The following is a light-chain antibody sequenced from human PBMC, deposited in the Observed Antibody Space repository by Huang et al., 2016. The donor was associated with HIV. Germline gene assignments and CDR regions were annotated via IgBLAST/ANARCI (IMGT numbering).Light chain of an antibody. CDR3: QQTYNTPWT. CDR2: ATS. CDR1: QTISSY. V-gene: IGKV1-39*01. Sequence: DIQMTQSPSSLSASVGDRVTITCRASQTISSYLNWYQQKPGKAPKLLIYATSNLHSGVKARFSGSGSGTDFTLTISSLQPEDFAAYYCQQTYNTPWTFGQGTKVEIK. J-gene: IGKJ1*01.